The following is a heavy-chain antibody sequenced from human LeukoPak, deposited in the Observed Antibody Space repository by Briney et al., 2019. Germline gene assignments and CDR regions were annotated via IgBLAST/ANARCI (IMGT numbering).Heavy chain of an antibody. J-gene: IGHJ4*02. CDR2: IYYSGST. CDR1: GGSISSGDYY. V-gene: IGHV4-30-4*08. CDR3: ARDSRGSYSNYDFDY. Sequence: SETLSLTCTVSGGSISSGDYYWSWIRQPPGKGLEWIGYIYYSGSTYYNPSLKSRVTISVDTSKNQFSLKLSSVTAADTAVYYCARDSRGSYSNYDFDYWGQGTLVTVSS. D-gene: IGHD4-11*01.